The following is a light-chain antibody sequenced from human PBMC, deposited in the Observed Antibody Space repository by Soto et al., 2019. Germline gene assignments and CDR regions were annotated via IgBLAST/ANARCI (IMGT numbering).Light chain of an antibody. J-gene: IGKJ4*01. V-gene: IGKV3-20*01. Sequence: EIVLTQSPDTLSLSPGERATLSCTASESVTSSCLAWYQRKPGPAPRLLIHTATTTATDIPDRFSSSGSGTAFTLTTSRRVPADVAAYYCYQCRDSPLLSFGGGTRVDIK. CDR1: ESVTSSC. CDR2: TAT. CDR3: YQCRDSPLLS.